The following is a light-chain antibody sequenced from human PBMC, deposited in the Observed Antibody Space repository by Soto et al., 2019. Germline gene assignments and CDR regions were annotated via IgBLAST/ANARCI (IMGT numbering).Light chain of an antibody. V-gene: IGLV2-14*01. CDR3: SAYIARSTLV. J-gene: IGLJ3*02. Sequence: QSALTQPASVSGSAGQSITISCSGTMRDVGAYNLVSWYQQHPGTAPKLIIYGVRNRPSGISSRFSGSRSGNTASLTISGLQSEDEADYYCSAYIARSTLVFGGGTKLTVL. CDR2: GVR. CDR1: MRDVGAYNL.